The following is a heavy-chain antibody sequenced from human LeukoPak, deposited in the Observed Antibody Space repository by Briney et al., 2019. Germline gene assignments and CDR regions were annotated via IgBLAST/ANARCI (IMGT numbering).Heavy chain of an antibody. D-gene: IGHD2-15*01. V-gene: IGHV3-23*01. CDR1: GFTFSSYG. J-gene: IGHJ6*03. Sequence: GGSLRLSCAASGFTFSSYGMSWVRQAPGKGLEWVSAISGSGGSTYYADSVKGRFTISRDNSKNTLYLQMNSLRAEDTAVYYCAKAPKVVAATRYYYYMDVWGKGTTVTISS. CDR3: AKAPKVVAATRYYYYMDV. CDR2: ISGSGGST.